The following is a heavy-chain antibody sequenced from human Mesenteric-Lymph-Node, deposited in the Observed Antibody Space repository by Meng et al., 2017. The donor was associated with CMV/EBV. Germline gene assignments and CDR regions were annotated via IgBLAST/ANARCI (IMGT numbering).Heavy chain of an antibody. J-gene: IGHJ3*02. CDR3: ASRGAGPSAILFDI. D-gene: IGHD1-26*01. V-gene: IGHV4-59*11. Sequence: GSLRLSCSVSGGPITRRHWSWIRQPPGQGLEWIGYLSYSENSDYNPSLHSRVTISMDASKNQFSLKLTSLTAADTAVYYCASRGAGPSAILFDIWGQGKMVTVSS. CDR2: LSYSENS. CDR1: GGPITRRH.